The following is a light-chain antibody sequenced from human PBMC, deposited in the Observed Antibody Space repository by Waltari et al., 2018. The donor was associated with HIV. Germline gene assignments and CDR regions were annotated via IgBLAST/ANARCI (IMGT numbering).Light chain of an antibody. Sequence: QSALTQPPSASGSPGQSVTISCTGTSSDVGGSKYVSWYQQHPGKAPKLMIYEVNKRPSGVPERFSGSKSANPASLTVSGLQADDEADYYCNSYAGSNNWVFGGGTKLTVL. CDR2: EVN. V-gene: IGLV2-8*01. CDR1: SSDVGGSKY. J-gene: IGLJ3*02. CDR3: NSYAGSNNWV.